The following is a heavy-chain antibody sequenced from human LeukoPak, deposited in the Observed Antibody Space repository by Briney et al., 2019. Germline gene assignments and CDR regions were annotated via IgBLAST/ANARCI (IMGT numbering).Heavy chain of an antibody. CDR3: ARGQGYDFWSGLGYWFDP. J-gene: IGHJ5*02. V-gene: IGHV3-53*01. CDR2: IYSGGST. CDR1: RFIFSSYW. D-gene: IGHD3-3*01. Sequence: GGSLRLSCATSRFIFSSYWMTWVRRAPGKGLEWVSVIYSGGSTYYADSVKGRFTISRDNSKNTLYLQMNSLRAEDTAVYYCARGQGYDFWSGLGYWFDPWGQGTLVTVSS.